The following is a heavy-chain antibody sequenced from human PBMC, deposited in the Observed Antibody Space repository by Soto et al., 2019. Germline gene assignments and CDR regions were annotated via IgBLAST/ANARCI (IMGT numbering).Heavy chain of an antibody. CDR2: ISSSSAYI. D-gene: IGHD6-19*01. CDR1: GFSFSDHY. V-gene: IGHV3-11*06. J-gene: IGHJ5*02. Sequence: PGGSLRLSCAASGFSFSDHYMSWIRQAPGKGLEWVSSISSSSAYIYYADSVKGRFTISRDNAKNLLFLQMNSLRAEDTAVYYCARDGGSGLSWFDPWGQGTQVTVSS. CDR3: ARDGGSGLSWFDP.